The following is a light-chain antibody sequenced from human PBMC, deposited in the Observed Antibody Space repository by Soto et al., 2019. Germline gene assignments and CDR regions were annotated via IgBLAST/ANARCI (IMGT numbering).Light chain of an antibody. CDR1: QSVSSDY. CDR2: RAS. J-gene: IGKJ4*01. CDR3: QQYNSYPLT. V-gene: IGKV3-20*01. Sequence: EIVLTQSPGTLSLSPGERATLSCRASQSVSSDYLAWYQQKPGQTPKVLIYRASSRATGIPDRFSGSGSGTDFTLTISRLEPEDFAVYYCQQYNSYPLTFGGGTKVEIK.